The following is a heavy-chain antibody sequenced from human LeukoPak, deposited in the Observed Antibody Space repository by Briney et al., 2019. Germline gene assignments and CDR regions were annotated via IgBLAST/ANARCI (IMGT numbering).Heavy chain of an antibody. CDR1: GSIFSGHG. D-gene: IGHD3-3*01. J-gene: IGHJ4*02. V-gene: IGHV3-33*03. CDR2: VGHDGNYK. Sequence: GGSLRLSCAASGSIFSGHGIHWVRQAPGRGLEWVAVVGHDGNYKQYSDSVEGRFTISRDSSKSTVYLQMDSLRAEDTAVYFCARFYGIFEALDFWGQGTLVTVSS. CDR3: ARFYGIFEALDF.